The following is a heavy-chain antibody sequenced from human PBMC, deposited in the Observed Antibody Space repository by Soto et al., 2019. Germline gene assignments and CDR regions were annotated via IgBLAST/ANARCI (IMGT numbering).Heavy chain of an antibody. Sequence: GGSLRLSCAASGLAFSSYGMHWVRQPPGQGPAWVAAVSPDEGNKYYADSVKGRFTISRDNSKNTLYLQMNSLRAEDTAVYYCFNGGEAAANDDYYYYGMDVWGQGTTVTVSS. D-gene: IGHD3-16*01. J-gene: IGHJ6*02. V-gene: IGHV3-30*03. CDR3: FNGGEAAANDDYYYYGMDV. CDR1: GLAFSSYG. CDR2: VSPDEGNK.